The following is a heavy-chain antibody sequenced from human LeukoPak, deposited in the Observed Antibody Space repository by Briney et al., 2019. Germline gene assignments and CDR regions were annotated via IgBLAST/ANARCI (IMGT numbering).Heavy chain of an antibody. CDR1: GGSISGYY. J-gene: IGHJ6*03. D-gene: IGHD1-14*01. CDR2: IYTSGST. CDR3: ARLGWNHSIYYYYYYMDV. V-gene: IGHV4-4*09. Sequence: SETLSLTCTGSGGSISGYYWSWIRQPPGKGLEWIGYIYTSGSTNYNPSLKSRVTISVDTSKNQFSLKLSSVTAADTAVYYCARLGWNHSIYYYYYYMDVWGKGATVTVSS.